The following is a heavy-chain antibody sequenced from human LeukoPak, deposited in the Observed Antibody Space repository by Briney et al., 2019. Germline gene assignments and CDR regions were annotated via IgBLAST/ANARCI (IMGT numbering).Heavy chain of an antibody. CDR3: ARARGGFGGGGKYYFDY. D-gene: IGHD3-10*01. CDR1: GGSISSGGYS. V-gene: IGHV4-30-2*01. CDR2: IYHSGST. Sequence: SQTLSLTCAVSGGSISSGGYSWSWIRQPPGKGLEWIGYIYHSGSTYYNPSLKSRVTISVDRSKNQFSLKLSSVTAADTAVYYCARARGGFGGGGKYYFDYWGQGTLVTVSS. J-gene: IGHJ4*02.